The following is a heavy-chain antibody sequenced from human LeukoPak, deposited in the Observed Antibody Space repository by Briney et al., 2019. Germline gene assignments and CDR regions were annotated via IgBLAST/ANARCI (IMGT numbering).Heavy chain of an antibody. D-gene: IGHD3-3*01. CDR2: IYTSGST. Sequence: SETLSLTCTVSGGSISSYYWSWIRQPPGKGLGWIGYIYTSGSTNYNPSLKSRVAISVDTSKNQFSLKLSSVTAADTAVYYCARASYYDPPRPYYYYMDVWGKGTTVTVSS. CDR3: ARASYYDPPRPYYYYMDV. V-gene: IGHV4-4*09. J-gene: IGHJ6*03. CDR1: GGSISSYY.